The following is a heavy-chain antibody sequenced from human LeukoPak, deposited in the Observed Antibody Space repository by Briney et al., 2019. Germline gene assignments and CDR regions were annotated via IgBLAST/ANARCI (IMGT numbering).Heavy chain of an antibody. Sequence: GGSLRLSCAASGFTFSSYAMHWVRQAPGKGLEWVAVISYDGSNKYYADSVKGRFTISRDNSKNTLYLQMNSLRAEDTAVYYCARDLARQGRGPLYFDYWGQGTLVTVSS. CDR2: ISYDGSNK. V-gene: IGHV3-30-3*01. CDR1: GFTFSSYA. D-gene: IGHD1-14*01. J-gene: IGHJ4*02. CDR3: ARDLARQGRGPLYFDY.